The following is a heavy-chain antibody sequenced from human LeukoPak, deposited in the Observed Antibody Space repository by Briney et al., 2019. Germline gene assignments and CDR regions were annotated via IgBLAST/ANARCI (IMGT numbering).Heavy chain of an antibody. CDR3: VTGGSGSFYNPFDN. V-gene: IGHV5-51*01. J-gene: IGHJ4*02. Sequence: GESLKISCKGSGYDFVNYWIGWVRQKPGKGLEWMGIIYPGDSDTRYSPSFQGQVTISADKSISTAFLQWRSLKASDTAKYYCVTGGSGSFYNPFDNWAQGTLVIVSS. CDR2: IYPGDSDT. CDR1: GYDFVNYW. D-gene: IGHD3-10*01.